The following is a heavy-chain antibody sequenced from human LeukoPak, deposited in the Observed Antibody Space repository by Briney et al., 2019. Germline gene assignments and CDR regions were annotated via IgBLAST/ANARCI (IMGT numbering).Heavy chain of an antibody. CDR2: ITSSSSTI. V-gene: IGHV3-48*04. CDR1: GSTFSIYS. CDR3: VRSAGHLDY. D-gene: IGHD6-13*01. Sequence: GGSLRLSCAASGSTFSIYSMNWVRQAPGKGLEWVSYITSSSSTIYYADSVKGRFTISRDDAKNSLYLQMDSLRAEDTAVYYCVRSAGHLDYWGQGTLVTVSS. J-gene: IGHJ4*02.